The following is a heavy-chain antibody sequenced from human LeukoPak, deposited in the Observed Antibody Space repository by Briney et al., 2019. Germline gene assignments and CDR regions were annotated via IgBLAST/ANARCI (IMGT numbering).Heavy chain of an antibody. CDR2: LTLFFRRT. CDR3: ANVTGTTHPDYYYLDV. Sequence: SGKVSCKASGGRVRTYPISSVRQAPGQGLEWMGGLTLFFRRTNYTQKFQGRLTITTDASSSTAYKQLSDLRSDNTAVYYCANVTGTTHPDYYYLDVWGKGTTVTVSS. J-gene: IGHJ6*03. V-gene: IGHV1-69*05. D-gene: IGHD1-7*01. CDR1: GGRVRTYP.